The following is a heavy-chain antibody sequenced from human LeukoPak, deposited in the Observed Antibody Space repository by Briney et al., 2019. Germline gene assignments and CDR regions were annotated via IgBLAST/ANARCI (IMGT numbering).Heavy chain of an antibody. V-gene: IGHV3-7*03. CDR2: IKEDGSEK. J-gene: IGHJ4*02. CDR3: ASRHLGY. Sequence: ETLSLTCTVSGGSISSSSYLWGWIRQPPGKGLEWVASIKEDGSEKYYVDSVKGRFTVSRDNAKKSVHLQMDGLRVEDTAVYYCASRHLGYWGQGTLVTVSS. CDR1: GGSISSSSYL.